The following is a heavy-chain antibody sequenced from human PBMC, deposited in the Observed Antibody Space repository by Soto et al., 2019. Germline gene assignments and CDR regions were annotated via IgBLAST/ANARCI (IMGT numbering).Heavy chain of an antibody. CDR3: AREGEPGTPDY. D-gene: IGHD1-1*01. CDR2: ISINGDET. CDR1: GFTFSSFT. Sequence: PGGSLRLSCAASGFTFSSFTMHWVRQAPGKGLESVSAISINGDETHYANSEKGRFTVSRDNSKNTLYLQMGSLRPEDTAVYYCAREGEPGTPDYWGQGTLVTVSS. J-gene: IGHJ4*02. V-gene: IGHV3-64*01.